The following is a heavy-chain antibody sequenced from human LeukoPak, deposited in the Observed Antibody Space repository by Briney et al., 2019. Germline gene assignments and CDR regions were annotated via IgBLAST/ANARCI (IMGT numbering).Heavy chain of an antibody. V-gene: IGHV1-2*02. CDR2: INPNSGGT. D-gene: IGHD6-13*01. CDR3: ARADSSSWFDF. J-gene: IGHJ4*02. Sequence: ASVKVSCKASGYTFRDYYIHWVRQAPGQGLEWMACINPNSGGTDSAQNFQGRVSMTRDTSISTAYMELSGLRSDDTAVYYCARADSSSWFDFWGQGTLVTVSS. CDR1: GYTFRDYY.